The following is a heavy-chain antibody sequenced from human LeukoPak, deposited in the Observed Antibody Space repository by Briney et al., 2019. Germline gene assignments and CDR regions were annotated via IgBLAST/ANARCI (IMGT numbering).Heavy chain of an antibody. D-gene: IGHD5-12*01. CDR1: GGSISSYY. Sequence: RPSETLSLTCTVSGGSISSYYWSWIRQPPGKGLEWIGYINHSGNTKYNPSLKSRVSISSDTSKNNFSLRLSSVTAADTAVYYCAADYRDAFDIWGQGTMVTVSS. CDR3: AADYRDAFDI. J-gene: IGHJ3*02. CDR2: INHSGNT. V-gene: IGHV4-59*01.